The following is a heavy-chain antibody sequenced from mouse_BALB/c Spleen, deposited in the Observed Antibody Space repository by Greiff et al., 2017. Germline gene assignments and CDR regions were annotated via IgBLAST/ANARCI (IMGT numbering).Heavy chain of an antibody. V-gene: IGHV10-1*02. CDR3: VRSYDYAMDY. CDR2: IRSKSNNYAT. CDR1: GFTFNTYA. J-gene: IGHJ4*01. Sequence: EVKLLESGGGLVQPKGSLKLSCAASGFTFNTYAMNWVRQAPGKGLEWVARIRSKSNNYATYYADSVKDRFTISRDDSQSMLYLQMNNLKTEDTAMYYCVRSYDYAMDYWGQGTSVTVSS. D-gene: IGHD1-1*01.